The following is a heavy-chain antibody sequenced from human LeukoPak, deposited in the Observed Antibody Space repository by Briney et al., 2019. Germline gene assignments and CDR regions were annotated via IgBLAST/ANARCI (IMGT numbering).Heavy chain of an antibody. CDR1: GGSISSSSYY. CDR2: IYYSGST. CDR3: ARRTFLYYFDY. V-gene: IGHV4-39*01. J-gene: IGHJ4*02. Sequence: TSETLSLTCTVSGGSISSSSYYWGWLRQPPGKGLEWIGSIYYSGSTYYNPSLKSRVTISVDTSKNQFSLKLSSVTAADTAVYYCARRTFLYYFDYWGQGTLVTVSS.